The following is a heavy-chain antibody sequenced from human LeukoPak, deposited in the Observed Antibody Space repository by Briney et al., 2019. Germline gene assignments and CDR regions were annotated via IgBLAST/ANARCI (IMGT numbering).Heavy chain of an antibody. J-gene: IGHJ4*02. Sequence: GESLKISCKGSGYSFTSYWIGWVRQMPGKGLEWMGIIYPGDSDTRYSPSFQGQVTISADKPISTAYLQWSSLKASDTAMYYCARRVGYSGYPFYFDYWGQGTLVTVSS. D-gene: IGHD5-12*01. V-gene: IGHV5-51*01. CDR2: IYPGDSDT. CDR3: ARRVGYSGYPFYFDY. CDR1: GYSFTSYW.